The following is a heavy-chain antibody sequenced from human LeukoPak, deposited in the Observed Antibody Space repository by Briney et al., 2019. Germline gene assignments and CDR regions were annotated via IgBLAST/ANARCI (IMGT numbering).Heavy chain of an antibody. CDR2: ISGTGGRT. CDR3: AKRGVVIRVILVGFHKEAYYFDS. CDR1: GITLSNYG. D-gene: IGHD3-22*01. J-gene: IGHJ4*02. V-gene: IGHV3-23*01. Sequence: GGSLRLSCAVSGITLSNYGMTWVRQAPGKGLEWVAGISGTGGRTNYADSVKGRFTISRDNPKNTLYLQMNSLRAEDTAVYFCAKRGVVIRVILVGFHKEAYYFDSWGQGALVTVSS.